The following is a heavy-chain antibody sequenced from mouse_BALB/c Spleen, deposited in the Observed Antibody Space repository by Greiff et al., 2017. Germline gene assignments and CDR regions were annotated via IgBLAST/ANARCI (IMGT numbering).Heavy chain of an antibody. V-gene: IGHV1-4*02. CDR3: ASYRYDVGFAY. D-gene: IGHD2-14*01. J-gene: IGHJ3*01. CDR1: GYTFTSYT. Sequence: VQGVESAAELARPGASVKMSCKASGYTFTSYTMHWVKQRPGQGLEWIGYINPSSGYTEYNQKFKDKTTLTADKSSSTAYMQLSSLTSEDSAVYYCASYRYDVGFAYWGQGTLVTVSA. CDR2: INPSSGYT.